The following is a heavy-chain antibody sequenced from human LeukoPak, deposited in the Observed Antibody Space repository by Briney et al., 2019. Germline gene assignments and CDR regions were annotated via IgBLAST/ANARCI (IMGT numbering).Heavy chain of an antibody. CDR2: FYDGWST. CDR1: GGSISSGNW. CDR3: ARHQVGANTFDY. Sequence: SGTLSLTCAVSGGSISSGNWWSWVRQPPGKGLEWIGEFYDGWSTNYNPSLKSRVTISVDKSNNQFYLELNSVTDADTAVYYCARHQVGANTFDYWGQGTLVTVSS. J-gene: IGHJ4*02. V-gene: IGHV4-4*02. D-gene: IGHD1-26*01.